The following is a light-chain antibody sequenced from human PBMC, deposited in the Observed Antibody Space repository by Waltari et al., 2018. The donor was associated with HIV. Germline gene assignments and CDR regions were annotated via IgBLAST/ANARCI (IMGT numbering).Light chain of an antibody. CDR1: SSNIGSNT. J-gene: IGLJ2*01. CDR3: ASWDDSLNGPV. CDR2: GKN. V-gene: IGLV1-44*01. Sequence: QSVLTQPPSTSGTPGQRVTISCSGSSSNIGSNTVSWFQQLPGTAPKVLIYGKNQRPSGVADRFSGSKSGTTASLAIGGLQSEDEADYYCASWDDSLNGPVFGGGTTLTVL.